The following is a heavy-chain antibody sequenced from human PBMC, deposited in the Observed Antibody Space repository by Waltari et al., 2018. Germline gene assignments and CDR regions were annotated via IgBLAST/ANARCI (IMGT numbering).Heavy chain of an antibody. CDR1: GGSISGFY. V-gene: IGHV4-59*01. CDR2: IYYTGST. Sequence: QVQLQESGPSLLKPSETLSLICTVSGGSISGFYWSWVRQPPGKGLDWIGYIYYTGSTNFNPSLKSRVTMSVDTSKNQFSLKLSSVTAADTAFYYFSRVGGGDWEWFDPWGQGTLVTVSS. D-gene: IGHD2-21*02. CDR3: SRVGGGDWEWFDP. J-gene: IGHJ5*02.